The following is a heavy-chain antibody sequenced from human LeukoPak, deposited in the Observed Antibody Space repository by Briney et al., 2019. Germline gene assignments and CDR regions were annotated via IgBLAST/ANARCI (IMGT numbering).Heavy chain of an antibody. J-gene: IGHJ4*02. CDR2: IIPIFGTP. Sequence: GAAVKVSCKASGCTFSCYAISWVRQAPGQGLEWMGVIIPIFGTPNYAQKFQGKVTINTDEASRTAYMELSSLRYEDTAVYYCARGPDSICWWSLDYWGQGTLVTVSS. CDR3: ARGPDSICWWSLDY. D-gene: IGHD6-19*01. V-gene: IGHV1-69*05. CDR1: GCTFSCYA.